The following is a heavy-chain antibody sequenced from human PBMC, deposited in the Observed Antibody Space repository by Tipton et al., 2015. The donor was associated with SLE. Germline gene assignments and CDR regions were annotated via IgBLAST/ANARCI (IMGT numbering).Heavy chain of an antibody. J-gene: IGHJ6*02. D-gene: IGHD2-15*01. Sequence: SLRLSCAASGFTLSYYAMHWVRQAPGKGLEHVSTISSNGGTTYYADSVRGRFMISRDNAKNSLYLQMGSLRADDMGVYYCARDNSGDSYYHYGMDVWGQGTTVTVSS. V-gene: IGHV3-64*02. CDR2: ISSNGGTT. CDR3: ARDNSGDSYYHYGMDV. CDR1: GFTLSYYA.